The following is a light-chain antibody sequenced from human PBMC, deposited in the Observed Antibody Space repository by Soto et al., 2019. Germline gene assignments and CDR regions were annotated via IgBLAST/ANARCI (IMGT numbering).Light chain of an antibody. Sequence: DIRMTRSPSTLSASVGDRVTITCRASQTINTWLAWYQQKPGRAPKLLMYDASSLDSGVPSRFSGSGSGTAFTLTISSLQPDDFATYYCQQYNSYWTFGQGTKVDIK. CDR2: DAS. CDR3: QQYNSYWT. V-gene: IGKV1-5*01. CDR1: QTINTW. J-gene: IGKJ1*01.